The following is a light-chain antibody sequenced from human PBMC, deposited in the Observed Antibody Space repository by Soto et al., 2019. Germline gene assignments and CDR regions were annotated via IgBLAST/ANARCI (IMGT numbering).Light chain of an antibody. V-gene: IGKV1-9*01. CDR2: AAS. Sequence: IQLTQSPSSLSGSVGDRVTITCWASQGISSFLAWYQQKPGKAPKLLIYAASTLQSGVPSRFSGSGSGTDFTLTISSLQPEDFATYFCQQLNSYPITFGQGTRLENK. J-gene: IGKJ5*01. CDR3: QQLNSYPIT. CDR1: QGISSF.